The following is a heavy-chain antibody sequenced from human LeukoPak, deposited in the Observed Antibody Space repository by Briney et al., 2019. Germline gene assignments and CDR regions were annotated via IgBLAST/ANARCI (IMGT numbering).Heavy chain of an antibody. CDR3: ARNDLFDI. V-gene: IGHV3-30-3*01. Sequence: GGSLRLSCAGSGFTFNTYAMHWVRQAPGKGLEWVAVVSSDGNTKYYVDSVRGRFTISRDNSKQTLYLQMNSLRAEDTAVYYCARNDLFDIWGQGTMVTVSS. D-gene: IGHD1-1*01. J-gene: IGHJ3*02. CDR2: VSSDGNTK. CDR1: GFTFNTYA.